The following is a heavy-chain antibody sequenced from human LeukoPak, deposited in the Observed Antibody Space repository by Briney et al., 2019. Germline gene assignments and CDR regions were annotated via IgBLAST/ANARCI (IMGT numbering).Heavy chain of an antibody. V-gene: IGHV3-30*02. CDR2: IRSDGGNK. Sequence: GGSLRLSCAASGFTFSSYDIHWVRQAPGKGLEWVAFIRSDGGNKYYVGSVKGRFTVSRDNAKNTLYLQMNSLRAEDTAVYYCAYGSGREGYMDVWGKGTTVTVSS. J-gene: IGHJ6*03. CDR1: GFTFSSYD. CDR3: AYGSGREGYMDV. D-gene: IGHD3-10*01.